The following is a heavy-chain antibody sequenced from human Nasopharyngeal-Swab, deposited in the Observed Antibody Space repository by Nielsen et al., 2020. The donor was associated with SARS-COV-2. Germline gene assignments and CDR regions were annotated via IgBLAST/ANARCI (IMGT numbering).Heavy chain of an antibody. CDR3: ARDGLDYDFWSAYFMDV. CDR2: ISSSSYI. D-gene: IGHD3-3*01. Sequence: GGSLRLSCAASGFTFNNYNFNWVRQAPGKGLEWASSISSSSYIYYADSVKGRFTISRDNAKNSLYLQMNSLRAEDTAVYYCARDGLDYDFWSAYFMDVWGQGTTVTVSS. J-gene: IGHJ6*02. V-gene: IGHV3-21*01. CDR1: GFTFNNYN.